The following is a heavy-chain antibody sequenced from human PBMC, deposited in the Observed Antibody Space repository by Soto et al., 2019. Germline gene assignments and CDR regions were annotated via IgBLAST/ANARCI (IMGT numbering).Heavy chain of an antibody. CDR3: ARGQRFSDWFDP. CDR2: IYSSGNT. J-gene: IGHJ5*02. V-gene: IGHV4-4*07. D-gene: IGHD3-3*01. Sequence: KTSETLSLTCSVSGGTISGYYWTWIRQPAGKGLEWIGRIYSSGNTKYNPSLQSRVTMSLDTSSNQFSLRLTSVTAADTAVYYCARGQRFSDWFDPWGQGTLVTVSS. CDR1: GGTISGYY.